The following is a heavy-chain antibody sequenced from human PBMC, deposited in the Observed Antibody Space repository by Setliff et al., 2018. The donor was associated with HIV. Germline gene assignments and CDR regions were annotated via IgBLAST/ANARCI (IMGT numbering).Heavy chain of an antibody. CDR2: FDPELGET. V-gene: IGHV1-24*01. CDR1: GYTLTKLS. D-gene: IGHD6-13*01. CDR3: ARVKRGAATGYYFDQ. Sequence: ASVKVSCKVSGYTLTKLSMHWVRQAPGKGLEWMGGFDPELGETFFAQRFQGRITMTGDTSADTAYMELRSLRSDDTATYYCARVKRGAATGYYFDQWGQGTLVTVSS. J-gene: IGHJ4*02.